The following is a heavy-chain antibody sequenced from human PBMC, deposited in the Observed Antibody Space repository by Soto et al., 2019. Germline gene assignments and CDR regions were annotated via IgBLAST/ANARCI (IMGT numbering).Heavy chain of an antibody. CDR2: ISYDGSNK. J-gene: IGHJ4*02. D-gene: IGHD5-18*01. V-gene: IGHV3-30*18. CDR3: AKDDGLQADTAMVTGFDY. Sequence: LRLSCAASGFTFSSYGMHWVRQAPGKGPEWVAVISYDGSNKYYADSVKGRFTISRDNSKNTLYLQMNSLRAEDTAVYYCAKDDGLQADTAMVTGFDYWGQGTLVTVSS. CDR1: GFTFSSYG.